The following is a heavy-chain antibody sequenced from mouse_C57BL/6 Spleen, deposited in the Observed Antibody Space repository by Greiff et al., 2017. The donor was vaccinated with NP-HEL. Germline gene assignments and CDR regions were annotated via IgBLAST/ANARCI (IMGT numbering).Heavy chain of an antibody. CDR2: INPNYGTT. Sequence: EVQLQESGPALVKPGASVTISCKASGYSFTDYNMNWVKQSHGKSLEWIGVINPNYGTTSYNHKFKGKATLTVEQSSSTANMQLNSLTSEDSAIYYCAMRGFDYWGQGTTLTVSS. CDR1: GYSFTDYN. J-gene: IGHJ2*01. V-gene: IGHV1-39*01. CDR3: AMRGFDY.